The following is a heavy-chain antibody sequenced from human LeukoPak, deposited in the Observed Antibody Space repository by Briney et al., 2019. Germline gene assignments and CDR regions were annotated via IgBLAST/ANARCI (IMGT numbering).Heavy chain of an antibody. CDR2: IIPTFGTA. D-gene: IGHD6-19*01. V-gene: IGHV1-69*06. Sequence: SVKVSCKASGGTFSSYAISWVRQAPGQGLEWMGGIIPTFGTANYAQKFQGRVTITADKSTSTAYMELSSLRSEDTAVYYCARADGIAVAGIYYYYGMDVWGKGTTVTVSS. CDR3: ARADGIAVAGIYYYYGMDV. J-gene: IGHJ6*04. CDR1: GGTFSSYA.